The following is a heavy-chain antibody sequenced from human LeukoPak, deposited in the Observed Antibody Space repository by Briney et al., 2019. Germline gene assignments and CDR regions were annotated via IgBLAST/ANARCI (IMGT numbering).Heavy chain of an antibody. Sequence: PGGSLRLSCAASGFTFSSYSMNWVRQAPGKGLEWVAVISYDGSNKYYADSVKGRFTISRDNSKNTLYLQMNSLRAEDTAVYYCARADYGRHYFDYWGQGTLVTVSS. CDR2: ISYDGSNK. D-gene: IGHD4-17*01. CDR3: ARADYGRHYFDY. J-gene: IGHJ4*02. CDR1: GFTFSSYS. V-gene: IGHV3-30*03.